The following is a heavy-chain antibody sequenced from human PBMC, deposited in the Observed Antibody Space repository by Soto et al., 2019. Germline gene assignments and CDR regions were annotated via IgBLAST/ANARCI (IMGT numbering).Heavy chain of an antibody. CDR1: RFTFTSYA. J-gene: IGHJ4*02. D-gene: IGHD1-26*01. Sequence: EVELLESGGGLVQPGGSLRLSCVASRFTFTSYAMSWVRQAPGKGLEWVAAISASGGATTHADSVKGRLTISRDNSKNTLYLQMNSLRAEDTAVYYCAKDVEGGSLFRGAFDYWGQGTQVTVSS. V-gene: IGHV3-23*01. CDR3: AKDVEGGSLFRGAFDY. CDR2: ISASGGAT.